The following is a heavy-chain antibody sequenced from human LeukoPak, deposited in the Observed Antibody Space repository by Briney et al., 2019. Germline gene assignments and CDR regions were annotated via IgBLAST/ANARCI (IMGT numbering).Heavy chain of an antibody. Sequence: ASVKVSCKASGYTFTGYYMHWVRQATGQGLEWMGWMNPNSGNTGYAQKFQGRVTMTRNTSISTAYMELSSLRSEDTAVYYCARGFTAYNWFDPWGQGTLVTVSS. V-gene: IGHV1-8*02. CDR2: MNPNSGNT. J-gene: IGHJ5*02. CDR3: ARGFTAYNWFDP. D-gene: IGHD5-18*01. CDR1: GYTFTGYY.